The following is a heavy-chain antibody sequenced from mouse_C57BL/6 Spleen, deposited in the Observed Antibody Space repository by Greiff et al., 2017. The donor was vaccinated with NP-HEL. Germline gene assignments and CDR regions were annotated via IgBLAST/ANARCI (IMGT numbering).Heavy chain of an antibody. D-gene: IGHD1-1*01. Sequence: VQLQQSGAELVKPGASVKLSCTASGFNIKDYYMHWVKQRTEQGLEWIGRIDPEDGDTKYAPKFQGKATITADPSSNTAYLQLSSRTSEDTAVYYCARSYYYGSSYENYWGQGITLTVSS. V-gene: IGHV14-2*01. J-gene: IGHJ2*01. CDR3: ARSYYYGSSYENY. CDR2: IDPEDGDT. CDR1: GFNIKDYY.